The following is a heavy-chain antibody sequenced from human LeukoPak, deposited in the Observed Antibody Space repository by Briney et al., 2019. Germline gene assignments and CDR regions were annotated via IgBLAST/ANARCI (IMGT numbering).Heavy chain of an antibody. D-gene: IGHD4-17*01. CDR3: AKDPFTFDGDYGDT. J-gene: IGHJ4*02. CDR1: GFTLRDYD. V-gene: IGHV3-23*01. Sequence: PGVSPRLSCVASGFTLRDYDMTWVRQRPGKGLEGVSSISKSDDRTYYADSVKGRFTISRDNSKSTVYLQMSSLRAEDTAVYYCAKDPFTFDGDYGDTWGQGTLVTVSS. CDR2: ISKSDDRT.